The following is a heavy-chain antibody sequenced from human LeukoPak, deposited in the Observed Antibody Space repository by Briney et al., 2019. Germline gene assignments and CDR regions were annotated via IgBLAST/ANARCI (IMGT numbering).Heavy chain of an antibody. J-gene: IGHJ4*02. D-gene: IGHD6-19*01. V-gene: IGHV3-23*01. Sequence: PGGSLRLSCAASGFTFSTYAMSWVRQAPGKGLEWVSSISDSSGDTYYADSVRGRFTISRDNSKNTVFLQMNSLRAEDTAIYYCAKDGVWQSYYFDYWGQGTLVTVSS. CDR3: AKDGVWQSYYFDY. CDR1: GFTFSTYA. CDR2: ISDSSGDT.